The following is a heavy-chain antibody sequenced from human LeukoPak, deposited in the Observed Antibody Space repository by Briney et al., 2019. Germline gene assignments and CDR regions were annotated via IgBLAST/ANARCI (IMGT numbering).Heavy chain of an antibody. Sequence: SETLSLSCTVSGGSTSSYFWSWIRQPAGKGLEWIGRIYISGTTNYNPSLKSRVSMSVDTSKNQLSLKLTSVTAADTAVYYCARGGGASPSDYWGQGILVTVSS. CDR1: GGSTSSYF. CDR2: IYISGTT. D-gene: IGHD2-2*01. CDR3: ARGGGASPSDY. V-gene: IGHV4-4*07. J-gene: IGHJ4*02.